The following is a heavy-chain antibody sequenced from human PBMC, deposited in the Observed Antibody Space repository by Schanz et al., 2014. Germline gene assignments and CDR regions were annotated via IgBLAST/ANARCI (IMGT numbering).Heavy chain of an antibody. J-gene: IGHJ5*02. Sequence: EVQLVESGGGLAQPGGSLTLSCAASRFTVTNAWMSWVRQAPGKGLEWVGRIKSKSDGGTTDYAAPVKGRFSISRDDSQSTLYLQMNSLKIEDTAVYYCATASSPVREAGAGSSFHLWGQGTLVTVSP. CDR2: IKSKSDGGTT. CDR1: RFTVTNAW. CDR3: ATASSPVREAGAGSSFHL. D-gene: IGHD6-13*01. V-gene: IGHV3-15*01.